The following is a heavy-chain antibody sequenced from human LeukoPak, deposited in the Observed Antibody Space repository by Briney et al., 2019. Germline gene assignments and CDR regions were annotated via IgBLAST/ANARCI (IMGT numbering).Heavy chain of an antibody. Sequence: ASVKVSCKASGYTFTSNYIHWVRQAPGQGLEWMGLIYPRDGSTSYAQKFQGRVTVTRDTSTSTVHMELGGLRSEDTAVYYCARDQEGFDYWGQGTLVTVSS. V-gene: IGHV1-46*01. CDR3: ARDQEGFDY. CDR1: GYTFTSNY. CDR2: IYPRDGST. J-gene: IGHJ4*02.